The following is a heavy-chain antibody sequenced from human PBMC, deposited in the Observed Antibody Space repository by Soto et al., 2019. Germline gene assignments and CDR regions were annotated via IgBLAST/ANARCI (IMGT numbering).Heavy chain of an antibody. D-gene: IGHD1-26*01. Sequence: EVQLVQSGAEVKKPGESLKISCKGSGYSFTSYWIGWVRQMPGKGLEWMGIIYPGDSDTRYSPSFQGQVTISADKSISTAYLQWSSLKASDTAMYYCARQETWWELLSGAFDIWGQGTMVTVSS. V-gene: IGHV5-51*01. CDR2: IYPGDSDT. CDR1: GYSFTSYW. J-gene: IGHJ3*02. CDR3: ARQETWWELLSGAFDI.